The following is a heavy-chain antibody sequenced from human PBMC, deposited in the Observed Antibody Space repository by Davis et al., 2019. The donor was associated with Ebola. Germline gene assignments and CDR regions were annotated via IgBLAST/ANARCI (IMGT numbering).Heavy chain of an antibody. V-gene: IGHV1-3*01. D-gene: IGHD6-13*01. J-gene: IGHJ6*02. CDR2: INAGNSNT. CDR1: GGTFSSYT. CDR3: AKDVRGGSSWKYGMDV. Sequence: AASVKVSCKASGGTFSSYTISWVRQAPGQRLEWMGWINAGNSNTKYSQKFQGRVTIIRDTSASTAYMELSSLTSEDTAVYYCAKDVRGGSSWKYGMDVWGQGTTVTVSS.